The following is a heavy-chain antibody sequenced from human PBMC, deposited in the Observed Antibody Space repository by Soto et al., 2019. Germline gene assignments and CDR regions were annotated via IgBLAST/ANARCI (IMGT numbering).Heavy chain of an antibody. D-gene: IGHD2-15*01. V-gene: IGHV5-10-1*01. Sequence: PGESLKISCQGSGYSFANYCISWVRQMPGKGLEWMGRFNPSDSYTDYNPSFQGHVTISADKSISTAYVQWSSLKASDTAMYFCARHPYIGGLDVWGQGTAVTVSS. CDR1: GYSFANYC. J-gene: IGHJ6*02. CDR2: FNPSDSYT. CDR3: ARHPYIGGLDV.